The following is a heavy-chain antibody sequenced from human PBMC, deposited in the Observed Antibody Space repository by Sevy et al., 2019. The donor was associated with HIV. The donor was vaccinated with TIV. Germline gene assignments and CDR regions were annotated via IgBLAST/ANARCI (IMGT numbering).Heavy chain of an antibody. CDR1: GFTFRSHA. Sequence: GGSLRLSCAASGFTFRSHAMHWVRQAPGKGLEWVAVISYDGNNKYYADSVKGRFTISRDSSKDTLYLQMNSLKIEDTAIYFCARDVRQWSFHFDYWGQGTLVTVSS. CDR3: ARDVRQWSFHFDY. V-gene: IGHV3-30*04. CDR2: ISYDGNNK. J-gene: IGHJ4*02. D-gene: IGHD6-19*01.